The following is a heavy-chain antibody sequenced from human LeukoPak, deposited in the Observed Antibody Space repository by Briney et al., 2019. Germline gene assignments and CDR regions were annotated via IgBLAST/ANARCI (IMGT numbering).Heavy chain of an antibody. CDR3: AKRQLKDIVVVVAATLGAFDI. Sequence: PGGSLRLSCAASGFTFSSYGMHWVRQAPGKGLEWVAVISYDGSNKYYADSVKGRFTISRDNSKNRLYLQMNSLRAEDTAVYYCAKRQLKDIVVVVAATLGAFDIWGQGTMVTVSS. CDR2: ISYDGSNK. V-gene: IGHV3-30*18. D-gene: IGHD2-15*01. CDR1: GFTFSSYG. J-gene: IGHJ3*02.